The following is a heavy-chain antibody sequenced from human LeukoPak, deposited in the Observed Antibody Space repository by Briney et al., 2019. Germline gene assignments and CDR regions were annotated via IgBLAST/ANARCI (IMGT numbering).Heavy chain of an antibody. Sequence: SETLSLPCAVYGGSFSGYYWSWIRQSPGKGLEWIGEINHSGSINYNPSLKSRVTVSVDSSRNQFSLILGSVTAADTAVYYCAFTTGNYYLDYWGQGTRVTVSS. D-gene: IGHD1-7*01. J-gene: IGHJ4*02. CDR2: INHSGSI. V-gene: IGHV4-34*01. CDR1: GGSFSGYY. CDR3: AFTTGNYYLDY.